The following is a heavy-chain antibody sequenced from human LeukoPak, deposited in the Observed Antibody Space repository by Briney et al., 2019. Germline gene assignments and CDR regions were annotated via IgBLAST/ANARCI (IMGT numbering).Heavy chain of an antibody. J-gene: IGHJ4*02. CDR1: GFTFSSYS. CDR2: ISRSSSTI. CDR3: ARVRSSGLPDY. D-gene: IGHD6-19*01. V-gene: IGHV3-48*02. Sequence: GGSLRLSRAASGFTFSSYSMNSVRQAPGKWREWVSCISRSSSTIYYADSVKGRLTISSDNAKNSLYLQMNSLSDEDTAVYYCARVRSSGLPDYWGQGTLVTVSS.